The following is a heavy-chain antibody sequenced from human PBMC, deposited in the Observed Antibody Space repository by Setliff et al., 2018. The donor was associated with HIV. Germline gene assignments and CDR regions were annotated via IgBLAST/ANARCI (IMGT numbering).Heavy chain of an antibody. CDR3: ARDRSSGWSSDWSDT. Sequence: SETLSLTCTVSDGSISSYYWSWIRQPAGEGLEWIGRIYTSGSTNYNPSFKSRLTMSLDPSKNQFSLKLRSVTAADTAVYFCARDRSSGWSSDWSDTWGQGILVTSPQ. D-gene: IGHD6-19*01. CDR1: DGSISSYY. J-gene: IGHJ5*02. CDR2: IYTSGST. V-gene: IGHV4-4*07.